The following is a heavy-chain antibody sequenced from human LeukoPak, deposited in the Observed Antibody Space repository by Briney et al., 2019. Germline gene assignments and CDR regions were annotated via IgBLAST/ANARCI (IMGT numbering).Heavy chain of an antibody. CDR1: GYTLTGYY. D-gene: IGHD5-12*01. CDR2: INPNSGGT. V-gene: IGHV1-2*02. CDR3: ARVLEIGYPYFDY. J-gene: IGHJ4*02. Sequence: GASVKVSCKASGYTLTGYYMHWVRQAPGQGLEWMGWINPNSGGTNYAQKFQGRVTMTRDTSISTAYMELSRLRSDDTAVYYCARVLEIGYPYFDYWGQGTLVTVSS.